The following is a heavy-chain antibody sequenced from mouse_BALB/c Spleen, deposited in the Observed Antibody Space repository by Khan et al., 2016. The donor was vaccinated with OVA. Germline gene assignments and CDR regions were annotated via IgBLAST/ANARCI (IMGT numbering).Heavy chain of an antibody. CDR1: GFNITDYY. CDR3: DRDGYSPWFAY. J-gene: IGHJ3*01. D-gene: IGHD2-3*01. Sequence: EVQLQQSGAELVRPGALVKLSCKASGFNITDYYIHWVKQRPEQGLEWIGWIDPDDGNTIYAPKFQGKASITADTSSNTAYLQLISLTSEDTAVYYFDRDGYSPWFAYWCQGTLVTVSA. CDR2: IDPDDGNT. V-gene: IGHV14-1*02.